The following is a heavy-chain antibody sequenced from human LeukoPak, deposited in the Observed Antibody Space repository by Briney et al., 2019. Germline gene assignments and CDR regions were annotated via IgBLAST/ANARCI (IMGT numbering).Heavy chain of an antibody. CDR3: ARLSAAVDAFDI. D-gene: IGHD2-2*01. CDR2: ISAYNGNT. CDR1: GYTFTSYG. Sequence: ASVKVSCKASGYTFTSYGISWVRQAPGQGLEWMGWISAYNGNTNYAQKLQGRVTVTTDTSTSTAYMELRSLRSDDTAVYYCARLSAAVDAFDIWGQGTMVTVSS. V-gene: IGHV1-18*01. J-gene: IGHJ3*02.